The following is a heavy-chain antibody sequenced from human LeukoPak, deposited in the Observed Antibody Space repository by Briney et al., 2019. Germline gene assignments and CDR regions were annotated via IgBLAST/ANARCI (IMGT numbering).Heavy chain of an antibody. CDR1: GDSISTYY. V-gene: IGHV4-59*01. D-gene: IGHD5-12*01. CDR2: MYYSGST. Sequence: SETLSLTCTVSGDSISTYYWSWIRQPPGKGLEWIGYMYYSGSTNYNPSLKSRVTISLDTPKNQFSLRLNSVTAADTAVYCRARGVAGYGPYDYWGQGTLVTVSS. CDR3: ARGVAGYGPYDY. J-gene: IGHJ4*02.